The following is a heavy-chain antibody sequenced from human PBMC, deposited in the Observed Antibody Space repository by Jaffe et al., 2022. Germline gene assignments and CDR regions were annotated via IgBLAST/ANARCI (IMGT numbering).Heavy chain of an antibody. CDR1: GYTFTSYY. J-gene: IGHJ4*02. CDR3: ASLSGAYDILTGLGRFDY. CDR2: INPSGGST. Sequence: QVQLVQSGAEVKKPGASVKVSCKASGYTFTSYYMHWVRQAPGQGLEWMGIINPSGGSTSYAQKFQGRVTMTRDTSTSTVYMELSSLRSEDTAVYYCASLSGAYDILTGLGRFDYWGQGTLVTVSS. V-gene: IGHV1-46*01. D-gene: IGHD3-9*01.